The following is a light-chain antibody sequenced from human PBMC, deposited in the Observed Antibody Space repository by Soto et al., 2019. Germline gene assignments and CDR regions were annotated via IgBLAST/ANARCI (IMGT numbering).Light chain of an antibody. CDR3: SSYASSGTFG. CDR2: EVS. V-gene: IGLV2-18*02. Sequence: QSVLTQPPSVSGSPGQSVTISCTGTSSDVGSYNRVSWYQQPPGTAPKLMIYEVSNRPSGVPDRFSGSKSGNTASLTISGLQAEDEADYYCSSYASSGTFGFGTGTKLTVL. J-gene: IGLJ1*01. CDR1: SSDVGSYNR.